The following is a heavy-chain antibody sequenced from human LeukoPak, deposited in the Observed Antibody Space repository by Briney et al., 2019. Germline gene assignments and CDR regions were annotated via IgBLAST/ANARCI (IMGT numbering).Heavy chain of an antibody. D-gene: IGHD2-2*01. CDR1: GYTFTDYY. CDR3: ARDPKSQLLLDY. V-gene: IGHV1-2*02. Sequence: GASVKVSCKASGYTFTDYYMHWVRQAPGQGLEWMGWISPNSGGTNYAQKFQGRVTLTRDTSISTAYMELSRLTSGDTAVYYCARDPKSQLLLDYWGQGTLVTVSS. CDR2: ISPNSGGT. J-gene: IGHJ4*02.